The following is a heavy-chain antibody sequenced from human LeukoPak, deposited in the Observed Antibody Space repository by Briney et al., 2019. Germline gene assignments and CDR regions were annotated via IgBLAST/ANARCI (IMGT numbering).Heavy chain of an antibody. CDR1: GYTLTELS. J-gene: IGHJ4*02. CDR2: FDPEDGET. CDR3: NASPYGSSPRHDDY. Sequence: ASVKVSCKVSGYTLTELSMHWVRQAPGKGLEWMGGFDPEDGETIYAQKFQGRVTMTEDTSTDTAYMALSSLRSEDTAVYYCNASPYGSSPRHDDYWGQGTLVTVSS. V-gene: IGHV1-24*01. D-gene: IGHD6-6*01.